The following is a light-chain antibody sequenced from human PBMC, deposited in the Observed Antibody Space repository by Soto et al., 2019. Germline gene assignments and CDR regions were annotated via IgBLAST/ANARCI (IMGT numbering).Light chain of an antibody. CDR1: SSDVAVYNY. J-gene: IGLJ3*02. CDR2: EGS. CDR3: SSYTGISTLV. V-gene: IGLV2-14*01. Sequence: QSALTQPASVSGSPGQSITISCTGTSSDVAVYNYVSWYQQHPGKAPKLIIYEGSNRPSGVSNRFSGSKSGNTASLTISGLQAEDEADYYCSSYTGISTLVFGGGTKVTVL.